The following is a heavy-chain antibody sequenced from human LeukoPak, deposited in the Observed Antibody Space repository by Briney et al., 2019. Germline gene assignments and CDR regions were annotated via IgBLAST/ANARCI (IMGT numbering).Heavy chain of an antibody. CDR2: LSGSDGRT. V-gene: IGHV3-23*01. CDR3: AKVNRGSVVNYFGLDY. D-gene: IGHD2/OR15-2a*01. Sequence: GGSLRLSCSASGFTFSSYAMHWVRQAPGKGLEWVSALSGSDGRTFYAGSVKGRFTISRDNSKDVLYLQMNSLRVEDTATYYCAKVNRGSVVNYFGLDYWGQGTLVTVSS. J-gene: IGHJ4*02. CDR1: GFTFSSYA.